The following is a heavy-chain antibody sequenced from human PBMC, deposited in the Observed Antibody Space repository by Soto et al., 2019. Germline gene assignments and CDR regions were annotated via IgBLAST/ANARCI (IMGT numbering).Heavy chain of an antibody. Sequence: WGSLRLSCAASGFTFSSYAMSWVRQAPGKGLEWVSAISGSGGSTYYADSVKGRFTISRDNSKNTLYLQMNSLRAEDTAVYYCAKDRSYGGPEGWFDPWGQGTLVTVSS. J-gene: IGHJ5*02. CDR2: ISGSGGST. CDR1: GFTFSSYA. V-gene: IGHV3-23*01. D-gene: IGHD4-17*01. CDR3: AKDRSYGGPEGWFDP.